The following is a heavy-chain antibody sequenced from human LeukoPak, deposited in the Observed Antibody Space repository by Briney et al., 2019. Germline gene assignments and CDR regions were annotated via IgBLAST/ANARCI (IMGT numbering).Heavy chain of an antibody. J-gene: IGHJ4*02. V-gene: IGHV1-69*06. D-gene: IGHD2-2*01. CDR2: IIPIFGTA. CDR3: ARDVVVPAALDY. Sequence: GASVTVSCKASGGTFSSYAISWVRQAPGQGLEWMGGIIPIFGTANYAQKFQGRVTITADKSTSTAYMELSSLRSEDTAVYYCARDVVVPAALDYWGQGTLVTVSS. CDR1: GGTFSSYA.